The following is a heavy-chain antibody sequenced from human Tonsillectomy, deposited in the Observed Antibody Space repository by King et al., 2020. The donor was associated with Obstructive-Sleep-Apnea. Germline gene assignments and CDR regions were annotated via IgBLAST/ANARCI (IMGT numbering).Heavy chain of an antibody. J-gene: IGHJ4*02. D-gene: IGHD3-22*01. V-gene: IGHV4-59*11. Sequence: VQLQESGPGLVKPSETLSLTCTVSGDSISGHNWSWIRQPPGKRLEWIGYIFDSGSTNYNPSLKSRLTISVDTSRDQFSLKLNSVTAADTAVYYCARADEDTGIITDRGQGTLVTVSS. CDR1: GDSISGHN. CDR3: ARADEDTGIITD. CDR2: IFDSGST.